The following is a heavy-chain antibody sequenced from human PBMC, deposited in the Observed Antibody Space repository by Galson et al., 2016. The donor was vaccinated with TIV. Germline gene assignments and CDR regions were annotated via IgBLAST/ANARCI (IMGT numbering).Heavy chain of an antibody. CDR1: GESLSDYY. Sequence: SETLSPTCAVSGESLSDYYWNWIRQPPGKGLEWIGEINHKGSTNYNPSLKNRVSMSVDRSKSQFSLRLSSVTAADTAVYYCACYPNLFGSGNYYKDFDFWGQGTLGTVSS. CDR2: INHKGST. J-gene: IGHJ4*02. CDR3: ACYPNLFGSGNYYKDFDF. V-gene: IGHV4-34*01. D-gene: IGHD3-10*01.